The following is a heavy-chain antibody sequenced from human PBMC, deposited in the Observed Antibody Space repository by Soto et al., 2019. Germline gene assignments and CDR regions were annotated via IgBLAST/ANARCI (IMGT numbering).Heavy chain of an antibody. J-gene: IGHJ5*02. CDR2: IYYSGST. Sequence: SETLSLTCAVNTGSFTGHFWGWIRQPPWKGLEWIGYIYYSGSTSYNPSLKSRVAISVDTSKNHFSLKLSSVTAADTAVYYCARVFSDSSSFFDPWGKGTLVTVST. D-gene: IGHD6-13*01. CDR3: ARVFSDSSSFFDP. CDR1: TGSFTGHF. V-gene: IGHV4-34*09.